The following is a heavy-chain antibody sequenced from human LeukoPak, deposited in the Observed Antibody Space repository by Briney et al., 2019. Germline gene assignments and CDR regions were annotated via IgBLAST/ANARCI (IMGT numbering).Heavy chain of an antibody. V-gene: IGHV3-23*01. J-gene: IGHJ4*02. CDR1: GITLSNYG. CDR2: ISGSGGST. Sequence: PGGSLRLSCAVSGITLSNYGMSWVRQAPGKGLEWVAGISGSGGSTNYADSVKGRFTISRENPKNTLFLQMKSLRAEDTAVYFCAKRGVVIRVILVGFHKEAYYFDSWGQGALVTVSS. D-gene: IGHD3-22*01. CDR3: AKRGVVIRVILVGFHKEAYYFDS.